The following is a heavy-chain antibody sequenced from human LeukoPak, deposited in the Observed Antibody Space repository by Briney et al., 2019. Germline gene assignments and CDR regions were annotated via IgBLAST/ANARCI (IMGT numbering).Heavy chain of an antibody. CDR1: GFTLGDYA. V-gene: IGHV3-9*01. J-gene: IGHJ6*03. Sequence: GGSLRLSCGARGFTLGDYAMRWVREVPGKGLESVSVICWSSIGTGYADSVKGRFTTSRDNPRKSQYLQISNLSPEHPALYYCARAMLRSPSHIYYYHHLDVWGKGTPVTVSS. D-gene: IGHD3-10*01. CDR2: ICWSSIGT. CDR3: ARAMLRSPSHIYYYHHLDV.